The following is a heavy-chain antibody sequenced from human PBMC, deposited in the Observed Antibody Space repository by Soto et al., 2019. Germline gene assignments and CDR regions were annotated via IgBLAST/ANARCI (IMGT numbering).Heavy chain of an antibody. CDR3: ARDGGLAEDGMDV. J-gene: IGHJ6*02. Sequence: EMQLVETGGDLIQPGGSLRLSCAASGFTVSGNYMSWVRQAPGKGLEWVSGIYSGGSTYYADSVKGRFTISRDNPKNTLYLQMNSLRADYTAVYYSARDGGLAEDGMDVWGQGTTVTVSS. V-gene: IGHV3-53*02. CDR2: IYSGGST. D-gene: IGHD3-10*01. CDR1: GFTVSGNY.